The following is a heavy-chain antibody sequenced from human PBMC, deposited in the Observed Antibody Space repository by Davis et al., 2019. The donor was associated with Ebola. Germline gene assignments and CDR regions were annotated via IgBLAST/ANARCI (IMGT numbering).Heavy chain of an antibody. J-gene: IGHJ6*02. CDR3: ARDRGMNFYFGLDV. CDR2: MFYTGST. Sequence: SETLSLTCNVSGDPINSVYWTWIRQPPGKGLEWIGYMFYTGSTNYNPSLKSRATISVDTSNNQFSLKLTSVTAADTAVYYCARDRGMNFYFGLDVWGQGTTVTVSS. CDR1: GDPINSVY. D-gene: IGHD6-25*01. V-gene: IGHV4-59*01.